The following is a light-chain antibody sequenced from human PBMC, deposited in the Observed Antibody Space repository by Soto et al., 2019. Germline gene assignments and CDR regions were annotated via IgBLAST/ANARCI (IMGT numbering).Light chain of an antibody. CDR2: DAS. Sequence: DIQMTQSPSSLSASVGDRVTITCQASQDISNYLNWYQQKPGKAPKLLIYDASNLETRVPSRFSGSGSGTDFTFTISSLQPEDIATYYCQQYDNPVFTFGPGTKVDIK. V-gene: IGKV1-33*01. J-gene: IGKJ3*01. CDR1: QDISNY. CDR3: QQYDNPVFT.